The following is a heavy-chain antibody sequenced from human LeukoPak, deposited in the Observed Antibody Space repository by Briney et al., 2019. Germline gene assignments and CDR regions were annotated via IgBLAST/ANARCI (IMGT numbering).Heavy chain of an antibody. V-gene: IGHV1-69*06. CDR1: GGTFSSYA. J-gene: IGHJ4*02. CDR2: IIPIFGTA. Sequence: HWASAKVSCKVSGGTFSSYAISWVRQAPGQGLEWMGGIIPIFGTANYAQKFQGRVTITADKSTSTAYMELSSLRSEDTAVYYCARGTYCSSTSCYAVPFDYWGQGTLVTVSS. CDR3: ARGTYCSSTSCYAVPFDY. D-gene: IGHD2-2*01.